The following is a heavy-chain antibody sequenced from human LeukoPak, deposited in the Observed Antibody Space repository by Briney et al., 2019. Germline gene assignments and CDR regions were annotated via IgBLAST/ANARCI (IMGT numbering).Heavy chain of an antibody. CDR1: GFTFSSYG. V-gene: IGHV3-30*02. CDR2: IRYDGSNK. CDR3: TKDGSHDFWSGYCVDY. D-gene: IGHD3-3*01. J-gene: IGHJ4*02. Sequence: GGSLRLSCAASGFTFSSYGMHWVRQAPGKGLEWVAFIRYDGSNKYYADSVKGRFTISRDNSKNTLYLQMNSLRAEDTAVYYCTKDGSHDFWSGYCVDYWGQGTLVTVSS.